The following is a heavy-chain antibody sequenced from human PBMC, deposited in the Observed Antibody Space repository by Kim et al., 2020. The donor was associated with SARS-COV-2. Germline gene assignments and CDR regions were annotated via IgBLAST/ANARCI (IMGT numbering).Heavy chain of an antibody. CDR1: GYTFTSYG. CDR2: VGAYNGDT. V-gene: IGHV1-18*01. Sequence: ASVKVSCKASGYTFTSYGISWVRQAPGQGLEWLGWVGAYNGDTNYAQNPQGRVTLTTDTSTSTAFLELRSLRSDDTAVYFCARDRGYGDATFDYWGQGTL. CDR3: ARDRGYGDATFDY. D-gene: IGHD4-17*01. J-gene: IGHJ4*02.